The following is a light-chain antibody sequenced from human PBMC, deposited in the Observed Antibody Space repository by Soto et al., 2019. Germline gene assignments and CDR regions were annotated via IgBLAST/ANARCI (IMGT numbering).Light chain of an antibody. CDR2: AAS. J-gene: IGKJ4*01. V-gene: IGKV1-9*01. Sequence: DIQLTQSPSFVSASVGDRVTITCRASQGIRNFLAWYHHKPGKAPKLLIYAASTLQSGVPSRFSGSGSGTEFPLTINTLQPDDFATYYCQQLHNYPQVTFGGGTKVEIK. CDR1: QGIRNF. CDR3: QQLHNYPQVT.